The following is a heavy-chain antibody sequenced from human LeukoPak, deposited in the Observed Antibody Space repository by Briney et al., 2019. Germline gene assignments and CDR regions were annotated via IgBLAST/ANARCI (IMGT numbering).Heavy chain of an antibody. CDR2: IYYSGST. D-gene: IGHD6-13*01. CDR3: AREMAAGPNNWFDP. J-gene: IGHJ5*02. CDR1: GGSISSGDYY. V-gene: IGHV4-30-4*01. Sequence: SETLSLTCTVSGGSISSGDYYWSWIRQPPGKGLEWIGYIYYSGSTYYNPSLKSRVTVSVDTCKNQFSLKLSSVTAADTAVYYCAREMAAGPNNWFDPWGQGTLVTVSS.